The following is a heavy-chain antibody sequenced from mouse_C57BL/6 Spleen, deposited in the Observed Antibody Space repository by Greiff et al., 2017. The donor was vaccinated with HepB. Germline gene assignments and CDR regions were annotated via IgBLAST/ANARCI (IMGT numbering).Heavy chain of an antibody. CDR2: IYPSDSET. D-gene: IGHD2-3*01. V-gene: IGHV1-61*01. Sequence: QVQLKQPGAELVRPGSSVKLSCKASGYTFTSYWMDWVKQRPGQGLEWIGNIYPSDSETHYNQKFKDKATLTVDKSSSTAYMQLSSLTSEDSAVYYCARFDGIHFDYWGQGTTLTVSS. CDR3: ARFDGIHFDY. J-gene: IGHJ2*01. CDR1: GYTFTSYW.